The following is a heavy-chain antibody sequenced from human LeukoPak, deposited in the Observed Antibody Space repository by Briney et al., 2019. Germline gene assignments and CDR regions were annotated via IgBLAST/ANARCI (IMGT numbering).Heavy chain of an antibody. V-gene: IGHV3-21*01. D-gene: IGHD3-10*01. CDR3: ARDLGGSGNLYFDY. CDR2: INIAGSYI. CDR1: GFTFSSYS. J-gene: IGHJ4*02. Sequence: GGSLRLSCAASGFTFSSYSMNWVRQAPGKGLEWVSSINIAGSYIYYADSMKGRFTISRDNAKKSLYLQMNSLRAEDTAVYYCARDLGGSGNLYFDYWGQGTLVTVSS.